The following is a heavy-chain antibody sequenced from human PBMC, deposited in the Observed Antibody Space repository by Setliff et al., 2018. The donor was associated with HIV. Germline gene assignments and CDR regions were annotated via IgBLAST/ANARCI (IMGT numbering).Heavy chain of an antibody. CDR1: GFTFSHAW. J-gene: IGHJ4*02. V-gene: IGHV3-15*01. D-gene: IGHD1-26*01. CDR3: TPWRELGGV. Sequence: GGSLRLSCAASGFTFSHAWMTWVRQAPGKGLEWVGRIKSKTDGGTTDYAAPVKGRFTISRDDSKNTLYLQMNSLQAEDTAVYYCTPWRELGGVWGQGTLVTVSS. CDR2: IKSKTDGGTT.